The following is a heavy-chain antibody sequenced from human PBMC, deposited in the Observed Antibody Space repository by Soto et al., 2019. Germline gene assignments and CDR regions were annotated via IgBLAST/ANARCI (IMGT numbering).Heavy chain of an antibody. CDR3: ARNRPYSSPSSYYMDV. Sequence: KQSQTLSLTCAVYGGSFSGYYWSWIRQPPGKGLEWIGEINHSGSTNYNPSLKSRVTISVETSKNQFYLKLSFVTAADTAVYYCARNRPYSSPSSYYMDVWGKGTTVTVSS. CDR1: GGSFSGYY. J-gene: IGHJ6*03. V-gene: IGHV4-34*01. D-gene: IGHD6-6*01. CDR2: INHSGST.